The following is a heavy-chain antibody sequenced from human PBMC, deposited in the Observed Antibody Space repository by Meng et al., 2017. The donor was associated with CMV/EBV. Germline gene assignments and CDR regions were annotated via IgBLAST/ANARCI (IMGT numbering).Heavy chain of an antibody. CDR2: INANSGGT. D-gene: IGHD3-3*01. Sequence: ASVKVSCKASGYTFTGYYMHWVRQAPGQGLEWMGWINANSGGTNYAAKCQGRVTMTRDTSITTAYMEVSRLGSDDTAVYYWARVTDFWSTPWGFDPWGQGTLVTVSS. J-gene: IGHJ5*01. CDR3: ARVTDFWSTPWGFDP. CDR1: GYTFTGYY. V-gene: IGHV1-2*02.